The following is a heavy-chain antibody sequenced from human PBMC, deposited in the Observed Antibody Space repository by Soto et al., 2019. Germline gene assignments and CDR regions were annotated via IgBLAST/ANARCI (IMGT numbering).Heavy chain of an antibody. Sequence: LRLSCAASGFIFSTFDIHWVRQAPGKGLEWVSGIGTLSDAVYAASVQGRFTISRQNDKNSVYLQMNSLRAGDTAVYYCARGRSFSYDSTPPPRFDPRGQGTLVTVPQ. D-gene: IGHD3-22*01. CDR3: ARGRSFSYDSTPPPRFDP. J-gene: IGHJ5*02. CDR2: IGTLSDA. CDR1: GFIFSTFD. V-gene: IGHV3-13*01.